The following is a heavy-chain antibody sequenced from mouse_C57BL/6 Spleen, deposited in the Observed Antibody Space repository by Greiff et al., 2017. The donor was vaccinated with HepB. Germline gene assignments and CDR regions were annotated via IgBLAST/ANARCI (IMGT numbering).Heavy chain of an antibody. CDR3: ARRAYYGSSPYYFDY. D-gene: IGHD1-1*01. V-gene: IGHV1-19*01. J-gene: IGHJ2*01. CDR1: GYTFTDYY. CDR2: INPYNGGT. Sequence: VQLQQSGPVLVKPGASVKMSCKASGYTFTDYYMNWVKQSHGKSLEWIGVINPYNGGTSYNQKFKGKATLTVDKSSSTAYMELNSLTSEDSAVYYCARRAYYGSSPYYFDYWGQGTTLTVSS.